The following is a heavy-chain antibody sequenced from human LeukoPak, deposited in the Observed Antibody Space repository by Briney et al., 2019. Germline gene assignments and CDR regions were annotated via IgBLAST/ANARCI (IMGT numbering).Heavy chain of an antibody. CDR3: ARDPSFSVPYYYYGMDV. CDR1: GFTVSSNY. D-gene: IGHD2/OR15-2a*01. V-gene: IGHV3-53*01. J-gene: IGHJ6*02. Sequence: GGSLRLSCAASGFTVSSNYMSWVRQAPGKGLEWVSVIYTGGSTYYADSVKGRFTISRDNSKNTLYLQMNSLRAEDTAVYYCARDPSFSVPYYYYGMDVWGQGTTVTVSS. CDR2: IYTGGST.